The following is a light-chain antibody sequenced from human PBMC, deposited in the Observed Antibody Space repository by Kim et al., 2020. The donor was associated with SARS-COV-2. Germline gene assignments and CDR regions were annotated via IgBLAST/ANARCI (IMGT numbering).Light chain of an antibody. CDR1: GSDIGGYDY. J-gene: IGLJ1*01. CDR2: DVS. V-gene: IGLV2-14*03. CDR3: SSYTSSNTLDV. Sequence: SITISCTGTGSDIGGYDYVSWYQQHPGKAPKLMLYDVSNRPSGVSNRFSGSKSGNTASLTISGLQAEDEAYYYCSSYTSSNTLDVFGTGTKVTVL.